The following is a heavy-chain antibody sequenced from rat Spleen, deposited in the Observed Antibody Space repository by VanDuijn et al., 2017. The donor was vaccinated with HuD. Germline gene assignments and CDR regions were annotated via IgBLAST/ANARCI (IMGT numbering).Heavy chain of an antibody. V-gene: IGHV5-7*01. CDR2: ISYDGSST. D-gene: IGHD1-1*01. Sequence: EVQLVESGGGLVQPGRSLKLSCAASGFTFSDYNMAWVRQAPKKGLEWVATISYDGSSTYYRDSVKGRFTISRDNAKSSLYLQMDSLRSEDTAIYYCERDRYSGPDYWGQGVMVTVSS. CDR3: ERDRYSGPDY. CDR1: GFTFSDYN. J-gene: IGHJ2*01.